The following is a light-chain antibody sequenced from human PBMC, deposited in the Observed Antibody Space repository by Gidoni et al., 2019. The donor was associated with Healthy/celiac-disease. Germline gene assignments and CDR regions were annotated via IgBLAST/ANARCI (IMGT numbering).Light chain of an antibody. CDR3: QSYDSSLSGSV. Sequence: QSVLPQPPSVSGAPGQRVTISCTGSSSNIGAGYDVHWYQQVPGTAPKLLIYGNSNRPSGVPDRFSGSKSGTSASLAITGLQAEDEADYYCQSYDSSLSGSVFGGGTKLTVL. CDR2: GNS. V-gene: IGLV1-40*01. CDR1: SSNIGAGYD. J-gene: IGLJ3*02.